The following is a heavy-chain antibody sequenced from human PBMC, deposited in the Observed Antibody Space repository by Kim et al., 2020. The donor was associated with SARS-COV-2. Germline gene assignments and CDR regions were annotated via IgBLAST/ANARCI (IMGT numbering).Heavy chain of an antibody. Sequence: GGSLRLSCAASGFTFSSYSMNWVRQAPGKGLEWVSSISSSSSYIYYADSVKGRFTISRDNAKNSLYLQMNSLRAEDTAVYYCARDGGDPFQRYCSSTSCYNWFDPWGQGTLVTVSS. D-gene: IGHD2-2*01. CDR2: ISSSSSYI. CDR1: GFTFSSYS. J-gene: IGHJ5*02. V-gene: IGHV3-21*01. CDR3: ARDGGDPFQRYCSSTSCYNWFDP.